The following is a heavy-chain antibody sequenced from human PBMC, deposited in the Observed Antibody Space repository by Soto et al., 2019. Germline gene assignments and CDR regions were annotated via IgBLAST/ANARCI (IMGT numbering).Heavy chain of an antibody. V-gene: IGHV1-18*01. Sequence: QVQLMQSGAEVKEPGASVKVSCKASGYTFVNHGVSWVRQAPGQGLEWMGWIKVSTGITNYAGNFQGRVTMTTDTSTSTVYMELRSLRSADTAVYVCARHYSSDWHFFFDSWGQGTRGTVSS. J-gene: IGHJ4*02. D-gene: IGHD6-19*01. CDR2: IKVSTGIT. CDR3: ARHYSSDWHFFFDS. CDR1: GYTFVNHG.